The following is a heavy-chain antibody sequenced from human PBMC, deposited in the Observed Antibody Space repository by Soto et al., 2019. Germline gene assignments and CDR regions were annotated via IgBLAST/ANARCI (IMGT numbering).Heavy chain of an antibody. V-gene: IGHV1-69*02. D-gene: IGHD6-25*01. CDR1: GGTFSSYT. CDR3: ARMMEEWGIAAGGALRAVDY. CDR2: IIPILGIA. J-gene: IGHJ4*02. Sequence: QVQLVQSGAEVKKPGSSVKVSCKASGGTFSSYTISWVRQAPGQGLEWMGRIIPILGIANYAQKFQGRVTITADKSTSTAYMELSSLRSEDTAVYYCARMMEEWGIAAGGALRAVDYWGQGTLVTVSS.